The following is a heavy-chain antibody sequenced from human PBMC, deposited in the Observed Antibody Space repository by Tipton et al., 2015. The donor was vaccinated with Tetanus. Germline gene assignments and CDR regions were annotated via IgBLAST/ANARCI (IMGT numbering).Heavy chain of an antibody. Sequence: SLRLSCVASGFIVSSHYMSWVRQAPGKGLEWVSVMYNGGDTYYVDSVKGRFSISRDNAKNTLYLQMNSLRVEDTAVYYCVRDGGSSGWLAYWGQGTLVTVSS. V-gene: IGHV3-53*01. D-gene: IGHD6-19*01. CDR1: GFIVSSHY. CDR3: VRDGGSSGWLAY. J-gene: IGHJ4*02. CDR2: MYNGGDT.